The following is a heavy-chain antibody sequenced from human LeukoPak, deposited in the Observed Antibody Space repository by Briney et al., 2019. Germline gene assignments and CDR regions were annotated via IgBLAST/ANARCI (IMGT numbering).Heavy chain of an antibody. Sequence: GGSLRLSCAASGFAFSSYAMSWVRRAPGKGLEWVSGISAGGGSTYYADSVKGRFTISRDNSKNTLYMQMNSLRAEDAAVYYCAKDLSGLDAFDMWGQGTMVIVYS. CDR3: AKDLSGLDAFDM. V-gene: IGHV3-23*01. D-gene: IGHD3/OR15-3a*01. J-gene: IGHJ3*02. CDR2: ISAGGGST. CDR1: GFAFSSYA.